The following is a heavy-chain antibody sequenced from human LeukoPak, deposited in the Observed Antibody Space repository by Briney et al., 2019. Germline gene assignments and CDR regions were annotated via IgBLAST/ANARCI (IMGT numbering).Heavy chain of an antibody. CDR2: IYDSGST. CDR1: GGSIRSSYYY. D-gene: IGHD3-10*01. CDR3: ARHYGP. J-gene: IGHJ5*02. Sequence: SETLSLTYTVSGGSIRSSYYYWGWIRQPPGKGLEWIGSIYDSGSTYYNPSLKSRVTISVDTSKNQFSLKLNSVTAADTVVYYCARHYGPWGQGTLVTVSS. V-gene: IGHV4-39*01.